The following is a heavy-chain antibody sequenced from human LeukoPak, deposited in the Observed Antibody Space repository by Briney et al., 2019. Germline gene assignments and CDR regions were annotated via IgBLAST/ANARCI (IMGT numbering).Heavy chain of an antibody. CDR3: AKHGCSGGSCKAKNYYYGMDV. Sequence: GGSLRLSCAASGFTFSSYAMSWVRQAPGKGLEWVSAISGSGGSTYYADSVKGRFTISRDNSKNTLYLQMNSLRAEDTAVYYCAKHGCSGGSCKAKNYYYGMDVWGQGTTVTVSS. D-gene: IGHD2-15*01. V-gene: IGHV3-23*01. CDR2: ISGSGGST. J-gene: IGHJ6*02. CDR1: GFTFSSYA.